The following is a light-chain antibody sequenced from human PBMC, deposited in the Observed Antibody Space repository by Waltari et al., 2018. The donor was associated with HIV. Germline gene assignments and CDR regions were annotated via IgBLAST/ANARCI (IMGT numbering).Light chain of an antibody. CDR3: ATWDDSLKGVV. CDR2: NNN. V-gene: IGLV1-44*01. CDR1: SSNIGSKT. J-gene: IGLJ2*01. Sequence: QSVLTQPPSASGTPGQRVTISCSGSSSNIGSKTVNWYQQLPGTAPKLLIYNNNQWPSGVPDRCSGSKSGTSASLAISGLQSEDEADYYCATWDDSLKGVVFGGGTKLTVL.